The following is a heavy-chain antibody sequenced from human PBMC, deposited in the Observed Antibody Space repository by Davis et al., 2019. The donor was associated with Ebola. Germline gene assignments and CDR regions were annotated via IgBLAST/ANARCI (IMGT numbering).Heavy chain of an antibody. D-gene: IGHD1-14*01. CDR2: ISSTGGTT. Sequence: GESLKISCAASGFTFSNYAMSWVRQAPGKGPEWVSTISSTGGTTYYADSVKGRFTISRDNSKNTLYLQMNSLRAEDTAVYYCASRMTLGHLGYFAFWGQGTLATVS. CDR3: ASRMTLGHLGYFAF. V-gene: IGHV3-23*01. CDR1: GFTFSNYA. J-gene: IGHJ4*02.